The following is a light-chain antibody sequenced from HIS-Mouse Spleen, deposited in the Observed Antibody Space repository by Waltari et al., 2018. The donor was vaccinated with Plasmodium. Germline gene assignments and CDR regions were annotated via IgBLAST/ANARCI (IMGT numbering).Light chain of an antibody. V-gene: IGLV2-8*01. CDR3: SSYAGSNNLV. CDR1: SSHVGGYNS. J-gene: IGLJ2*01. CDR2: EVS. Sequence: QSALTQPPSASGSPGPSVTIPFPGTSSHVGGYNSVSWYQQHPGKAPKLMSYEVSKRPSGVPDRFSGSKSGNTASLTVSGLQAEDEADYYCSSYAGSNNLVFGGGTKLTVL.